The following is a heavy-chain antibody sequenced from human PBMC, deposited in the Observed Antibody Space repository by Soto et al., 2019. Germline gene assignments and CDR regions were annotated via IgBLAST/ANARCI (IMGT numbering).Heavy chain of an antibody. Sequence: SETLSLTCTLSGGAINDHYWSFIRQPPGKGLEWIGYIYYNGNTNYNPSLESRVTISVDRSRNQFSLRLTSLTAAETAVYYCARVRTGYFDYRGRGALVTVSS. J-gene: IGHJ4*02. V-gene: IGHV4-59*11. CDR1: GGAINDHY. CDR3: ARVRTGYFDY. D-gene: IGHD3-9*01. CDR2: IYYNGNT.